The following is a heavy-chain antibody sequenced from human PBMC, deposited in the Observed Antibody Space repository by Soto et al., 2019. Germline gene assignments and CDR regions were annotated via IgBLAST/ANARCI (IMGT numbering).Heavy chain of an antibody. V-gene: IGHV3-33*01. CDR2: IWYDGSNK. CDR1: GFTFSSYG. Sequence: GGSLRLSCAASGFTFSSYGMHWVRQAPGKGLEWVAVIWYDGSNKYYADSVKGRFTISRDNSKNTLYLQMNSLRAEDTAVYYCARESSIGPDFDYWGRGTLDTGSS. D-gene: IGHD6-13*01. CDR3: ARESSIGPDFDY. J-gene: IGHJ4*02.